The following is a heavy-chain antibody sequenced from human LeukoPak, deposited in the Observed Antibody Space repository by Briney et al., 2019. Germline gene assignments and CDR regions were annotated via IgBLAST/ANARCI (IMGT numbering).Heavy chain of an antibody. Sequence: PGGSLRLSCAASGFTFSSNEMNWVRQAPGKGLEWVSYISSSGSTIYYADSVKGRFTISRDNAKNSLYLQMNSLRAEDTAVYYCARGLVSYYYGSVDYWGQGTLVTVSS. CDR2: ISSSGSTI. CDR3: ARGLVSYYYGSVDY. D-gene: IGHD3-10*01. V-gene: IGHV3-48*03. J-gene: IGHJ4*02. CDR1: GFTFSSNE.